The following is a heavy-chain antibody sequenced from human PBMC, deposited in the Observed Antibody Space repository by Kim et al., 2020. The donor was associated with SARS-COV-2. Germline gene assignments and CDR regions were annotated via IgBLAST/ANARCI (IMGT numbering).Heavy chain of an antibody. CDR2: ISYDGSNK. V-gene: IGHV3-33*05. J-gene: IGHJ4*02. CDR3: ASTYYDSSGYPHAVDY. Sequence: GGSLRLSCAASGFTFSSYGMHWVRQAPGKGLEWVAVISYDGSNKYYADSVKGRFTISRDNSKNTLYLQMNSLRAEGTAVYYCASTYYDSSGYPHAVDYWGQGTLVTVSS. CDR1: GFTFSSYG. D-gene: IGHD3-22*01.